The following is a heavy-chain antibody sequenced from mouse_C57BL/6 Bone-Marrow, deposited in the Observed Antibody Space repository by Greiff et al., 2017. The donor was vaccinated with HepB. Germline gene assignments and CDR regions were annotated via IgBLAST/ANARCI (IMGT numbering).Heavy chain of an antibody. J-gene: IGHJ3*01. CDR3: TTYDGYRLAY. CDR1: GYTFTDYE. Sequence: VQLQQSGAELVRPGASVTLSCKASGYTFTDYEMHWVKQTPVHGLEWIGAIDPETGGTAYNQKFKGKAILTADKSSSTAYMELRSLTSEDSAVYYCTTYDGYRLAYWGQGTLVTVSA. D-gene: IGHD2-3*01. V-gene: IGHV1-15*01. CDR2: IDPETGGT.